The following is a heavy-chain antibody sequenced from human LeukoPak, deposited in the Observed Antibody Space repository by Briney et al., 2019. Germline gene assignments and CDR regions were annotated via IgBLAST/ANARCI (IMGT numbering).Heavy chain of an antibody. CDR1: EFTFSSYA. CDR3: ARGDGYIPFAFDI. Sequence: PGRSLRLSCAASEFTFSSYAMHWVRQAPGKGLEWVAVISYDGSNKYYADSVKGRFTISRDNSKNTLYLQMNSLRAEDTAVYYCARGDGYIPFAFDIWGQGTMVTVSS. V-gene: IGHV3-30*04. D-gene: IGHD5-24*01. J-gene: IGHJ3*02. CDR2: ISYDGSNK.